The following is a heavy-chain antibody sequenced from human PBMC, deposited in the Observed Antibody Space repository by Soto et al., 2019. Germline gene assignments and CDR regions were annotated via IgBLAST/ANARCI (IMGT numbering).Heavy chain of an antibody. Sequence: QVQLQESGPGLVKPSQTLSLTCTVSGGSISSGGYYWNWIRQHPGKGLEWIGYIYYSGSTYYNPSLKSRVTISVGTSEIQFCLKLSSVTAADTAVYYWARIWNYGYYFDYWGQGTLVTVSS. CDR3: ARIWNYGYYFDY. CDR1: GGSISSGGYY. V-gene: IGHV4-31*03. D-gene: IGHD1-7*01. CDR2: IYYSGST. J-gene: IGHJ4*02.